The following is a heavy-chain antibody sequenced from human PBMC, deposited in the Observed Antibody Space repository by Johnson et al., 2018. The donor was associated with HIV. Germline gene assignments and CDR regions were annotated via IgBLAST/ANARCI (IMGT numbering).Heavy chain of an antibody. CDR2: IGTAGDT. CDR1: GFTFSSYD. D-gene: IGHD6-19*01. CDR3: ARAMYTSGWSYDAFDI. V-gene: IGHV3-13*01. J-gene: IGHJ3*02. Sequence: VQLVESGGGLKQPGGSLRLSCAASGFTFSSYDMHWVRQATGKGLEWVSTIGTAGDTYYPGSVKGRFTVSREDAKNSLYLQMNSLRAGDTAVYYCARAMYTSGWSYDAFDIWGQGTKVTVSS.